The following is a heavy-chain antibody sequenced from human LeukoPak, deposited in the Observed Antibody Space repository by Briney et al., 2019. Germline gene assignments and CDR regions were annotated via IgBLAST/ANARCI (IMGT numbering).Heavy chain of an antibody. J-gene: IGHJ4*02. V-gene: IGHV4-39*01. CDR2: IYYSGST. CDR3: ARHGKYSSGWL. CDR1: GGSISSSSYY. D-gene: IGHD6-19*01. Sequence: PSETLSLTCTVSGGSISSSSYYWGWIRQPPGKGLEWIGSIYYSGSTYYNPSLKSRVTISVDTSKNQFSLKLSSVTAADTAVYYCARHGKYSSGWLWGQGTLVTVSS.